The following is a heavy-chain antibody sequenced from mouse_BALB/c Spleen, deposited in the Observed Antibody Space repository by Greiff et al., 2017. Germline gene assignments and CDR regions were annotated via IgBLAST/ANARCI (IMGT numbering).Heavy chain of an antibody. J-gene: IGHJ4*01. CDR3: ALLGPFYAMDY. CDR1: GFNIKDTY. V-gene: IGHV14-3*02. D-gene: IGHD2-1*01. CDR2: IDPANGNT. Sequence: VQLQQSGAELVKPGASVKLSCTASGFNIKDTYMHWVKQRPEQGLEWIGRIDPANGNTKYDQKFQGKATITADTSSNTAYLQLSSLTSEDTAVYYCALLGPFYAMDYWGQGTSVTVSS.